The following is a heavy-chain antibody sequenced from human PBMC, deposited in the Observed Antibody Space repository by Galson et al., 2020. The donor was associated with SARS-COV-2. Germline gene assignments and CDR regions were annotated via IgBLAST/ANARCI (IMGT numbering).Heavy chain of an antibody. CDR1: GGSLSSSNSY. D-gene: IGHD6-13*01. CDR2: IYYSGDT. V-gene: IGHV4-39*01. Sequence: SETLSLTCTVSGGSLSSSNSYWGWIRQPPGKGLEWIGSIYYSGDTYYNPSLKSRVIISVDTSKNQFSLKLSSVTAADTAVYYCATPVAASGTNYFDYWGQGTLVTVSS. CDR3: ATPVAASGTNYFDY. J-gene: IGHJ4*02.